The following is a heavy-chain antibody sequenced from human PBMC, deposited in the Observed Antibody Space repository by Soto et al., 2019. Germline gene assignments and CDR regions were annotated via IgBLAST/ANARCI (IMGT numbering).Heavy chain of an antibody. D-gene: IGHD1-20*01. J-gene: IGHJ4*02. V-gene: IGHV3-23*01. CDR2: ISGSGGRP. Sequence: GGSLRLSCAASGFTFTTYTMSWVRQAPGKGLEWVSVISGSGGRPSYADSVQGRFIISRDNPKSTLYLQMNSLRAEDTAMYYCATDGITGTSYLDYWGLGPLVTAPQ. CDR3: ATDGITGTSYLDY. CDR1: GFTFTTYT.